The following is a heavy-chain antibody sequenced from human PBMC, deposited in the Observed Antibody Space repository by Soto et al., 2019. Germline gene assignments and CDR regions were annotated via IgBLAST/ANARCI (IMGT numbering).Heavy chain of an antibody. CDR2: ISSSGSTI. CDR3: ARDTPPRY. V-gene: IGHV3-48*01. Sequence: QPGGSLRLSCAASGFTFSSSSMNWVRQAPGKGLEWLSYISGISSTTYISSSGSTIYYADSVKGRFTISRDNAKNSLYLQMNSLRVEDTAVYYCARDTPPRYWGQGTLVTVSS. J-gene: IGHJ4*02. CDR1: GFTFSSSS.